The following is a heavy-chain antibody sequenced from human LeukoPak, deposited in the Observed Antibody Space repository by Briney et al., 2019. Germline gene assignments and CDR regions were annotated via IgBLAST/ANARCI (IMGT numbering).Heavy chain of an antibody. J-gene: IGHJ4*02. V-gene: IGHV3-7*01. CDR1: GFTFSSYW. CDR2: IKQDGSEK. CDR3: ARVGDSSGYYFDY. Sequence: GGSPRLSCAASGFTFSSYWMSWVRQAPGKGLEWVANIKQDGSEKYYVDSVKGRFTISRDNAKNSLYLQMNSLRAEDTAVYYCARVGDSSGYYFDYWGQGTLVTVSS. D-gene: IGHD3-22*01.